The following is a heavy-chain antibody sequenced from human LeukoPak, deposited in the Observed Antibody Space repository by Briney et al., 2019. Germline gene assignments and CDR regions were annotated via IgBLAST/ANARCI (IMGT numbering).Heavy chain of an antibody. D-gene: IGHD2/OR15-2a*01. V-gene: IGHV4-38-2*02. CDR2: IYYSGRT. CDR1: GYSISSDYY. J-gene: IGHJ4*02. CDR3: ARILYSNNIDY. Sequence: SETLSLTCTVSGYSISSDYYWGWVRQPPGKGLEWIGSIYYSGRTYYNPSLKSRVTISVDTSKNQFSLKLNSVTAADTAVYYCARILYSNNIDYWGQGTLVTVSS.